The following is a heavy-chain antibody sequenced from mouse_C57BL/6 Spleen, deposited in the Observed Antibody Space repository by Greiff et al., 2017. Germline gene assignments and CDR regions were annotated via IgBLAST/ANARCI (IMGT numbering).Heavy chain of an antibody. Sequence: QVQLQQSGAELARPGASVKLSCKASGYTFTSYGISWVKQRTGQGLEWIGEIYPRSGNTYYNEKFKGKATLTADNSSSTAYMELRSLTSEDSAVYFCARSGDYDDYYAMDYWGQGTSVTVSS. CDR1: GYTFTSYG. V-gene: IGHV1-81*01. D-gene: IGHD2-4*01. CDR2: IYPRSGNT. J-gene: IGHJ4*01. CDR3: ARSGDYDDYYAMDY.